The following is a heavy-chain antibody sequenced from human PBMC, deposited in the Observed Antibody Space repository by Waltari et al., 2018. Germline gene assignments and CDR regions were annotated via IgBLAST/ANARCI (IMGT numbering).Heavy chain of an antibody. D-gene: IGHD4-17*01. Sequence: QLQLQESGPGLVKPSETLSLTCTVSGGSISTNYNWGWIRQPPGKGLEWMGKMEYRGVTSNNPTLDSRVTISLYTWKSQFSLRLSSVGAADTAVYFCGRIAVGDEGGYFQYGGQCTLVTVSS. J-gene: IGHJ1*01. CDR1: GGSISTNYN. CDR2: MEYRGVT. V-gene: IGHV4-39*01. CDR3: GRIAVGDEGGYFQY.